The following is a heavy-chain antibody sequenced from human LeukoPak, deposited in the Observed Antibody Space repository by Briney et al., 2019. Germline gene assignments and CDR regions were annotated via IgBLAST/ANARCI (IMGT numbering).Heavy chain of an antibody. Sequence: SETLSLTCDVSGGSIDSTNWWNWVRQPPGKGLEWIGEIHHDGRINYNPSLKSRVTLSVDKSKNQFSLRLNSVTAADAAMYYCARSHDHLWGNYPDYWGQGTLVTVSS. D-gene: IGHD3-16*02. CDR1: GGSIDSTNW. J-gene: IGHJ4*02. CDR2: IHHDGRI. CDR3: ARSHDHLWGNYPDY. V-gene: IGHV4/OR15-8*01.